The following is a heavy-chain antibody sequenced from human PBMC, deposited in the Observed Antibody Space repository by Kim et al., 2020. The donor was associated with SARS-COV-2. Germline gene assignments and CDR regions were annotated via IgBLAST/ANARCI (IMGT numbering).Heavy chain of an antibody. CDR3: AGCPYSSSSGAIDY. Sequence: SETLSLTCTVSGGSISSYYWSWIRQPPGKGLEWIGYIYYSGSTNYNTSLMSRVTTSVDTSKNQFSRQLSTVTAADTAAYYCAGCPYSSSSGAIDYWGQGTLVSVSS. CDR2: IYYSGST. D-gene: IGHD6-6*01. CDR1: GGSISSYY. V-gene: IGHV4-59*13. J-gene: IGHJ4*02.